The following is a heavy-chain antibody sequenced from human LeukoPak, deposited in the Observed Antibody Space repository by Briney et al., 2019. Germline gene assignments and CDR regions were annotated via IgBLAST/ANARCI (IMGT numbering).Heavy chain of an antibody. D-gene: IGHD2-2*01. CDR1: GFTFSGYG. CDR3: AKSRVPAGTTNWFDP. V-gene: IGHV3-30*18. J-gene: IGHJ5*02. Sequence: GGSLRLSCAASGFTFSGYGMHWVRQAPGKGLEWVAVISYDGSNKYYADSVKGRFTISRDNSKKTLYLQMNSLRAEDTAVYYCAKSRVPAGTTNWFDPWGQGTLVTVSS. CDR2: ISYDGSNK.